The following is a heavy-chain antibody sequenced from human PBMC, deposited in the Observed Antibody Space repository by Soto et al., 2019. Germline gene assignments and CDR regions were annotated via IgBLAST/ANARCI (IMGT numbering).Heavy chain of an antibody. CDR2: IYPSGMP. J-gene: IGHJ4*02. CDR3: ARERGVFGLFDS. V-gene: IGHV4-30-2*01. D-gene: IGHD3-16*01. CDR1: GGSISNAAYS. Sequence: PSETLSLTCTVSGGSISNAAYSWSWIRQPPGKGLEWIGYIYPSGMPFYNPSLRSRVTISIDRSHDQFSLNLTSVTAADTAVYFRARERGVFGLFDSWGQGTLVTVSS.